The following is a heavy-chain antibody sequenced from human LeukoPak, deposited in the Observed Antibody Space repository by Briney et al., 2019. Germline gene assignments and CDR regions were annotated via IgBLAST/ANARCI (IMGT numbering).Heavy chain of an antibody. V-gene: IGHV4-4*07. J-gene: IGHJ3*02. CDR2: IYATGST. D-gene: IGHD6-19*01. CDR1: GGSISGYY. Sequence: SETLSLTCTVSGGSISGYYWSWIRQPAGKGLEWIGRIYATGSTNYNPSLKSRVTISVDTSKNQFSLKLSSVTAADTAVYYCARALNSEWLVRDAFDIWGQGTMVTVSS. CDR3: ARALNSEWLVRDAFDI.